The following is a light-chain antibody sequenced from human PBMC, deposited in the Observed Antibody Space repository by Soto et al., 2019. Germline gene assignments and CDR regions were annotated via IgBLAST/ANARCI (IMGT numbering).Light chain of an antibody. Sequence: DIQMTQSPSSLSASIGDSVTITCRASQTIIGYLNWYQQKPGKAPRLLINAASNLQSGVPSRFRGSGSATDFTLTITSLQPEDFETYYCQQSYTTPRTLGQGTKVDIK. CDR3: QQSYTTPRT. CDR2: AAS. CDR1: QTIIGY. V-gene: IGKV1-39*01. J-gene: IGKJ1*01.